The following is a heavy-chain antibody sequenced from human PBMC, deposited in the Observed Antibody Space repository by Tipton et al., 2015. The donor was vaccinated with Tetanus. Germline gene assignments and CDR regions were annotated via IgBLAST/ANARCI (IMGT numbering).Heavy chain of an antibody. CDR1: GGSISGYY. J-gene: IGHJ6*02. CDR2: IYTSEST. D-gene: IGHD6-25*01. V-gene: IGHV4-4*07. Sequence: TLSLTCTVSGGSISGYYWSWIRQPAGKGLEWIGRIYTSESTNYNPSLKSRLTMSVDTSKNQFSLRLNSVTAADTAVYYCARMQRYGMDVWGQGTTVTVSS. CDR3: ARMQRYGMDV.